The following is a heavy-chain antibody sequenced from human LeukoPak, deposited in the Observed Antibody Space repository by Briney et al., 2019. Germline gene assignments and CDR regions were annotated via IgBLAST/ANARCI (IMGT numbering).Heavy chain of an antibody. J-gene: IGHJ6*02. V-gene: IGHV3-7*03. Sequence: GGSLRLSCAASGLTFSSYWMSWVRQAPGKGLEWVASIKQDGSEKYYVDSVKGRFTISRDNAKNSLYLQMNSLRAEDTAVYYCARDCRYDFWSGYYPGPNYYGMDVWGQGTTVTVSS. CDR2: IKQDGSEK. CDR3: ARDCRYDFWSGYYPGPNYYGMDV. CDR1: GLTFSSYW. D-gene: IGHD3-3*01.